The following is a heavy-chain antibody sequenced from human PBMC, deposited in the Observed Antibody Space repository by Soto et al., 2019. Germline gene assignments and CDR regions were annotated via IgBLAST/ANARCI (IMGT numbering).Heavy chain of an antibody. V-gene: IGHV4-39*02. CDR2: IYHSGNT. J-gene: IGHJ4*02. D-gene: IGHD2-2*01. CDR1: GGSISSSSYY. Sequence: SETLSLTCTVSGGSISSSSYYWGWIRQPPGKRLEWIGSIYHSGNTYYNPSLKSRVTISLDTSRNQVSLRLISVTAADAAVYYCARGGGCRSTSCHYGFDYWGQGTLVTVS. CDR3: ARGGGCRSTSCHYGFDY.